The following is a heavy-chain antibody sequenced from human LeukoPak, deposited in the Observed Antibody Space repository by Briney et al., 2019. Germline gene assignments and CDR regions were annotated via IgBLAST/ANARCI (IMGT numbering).Heavy chain of an antibody. CDR3: ARGCPNALDYYYLDY. V-gene: IGHV4-34*01. CDR1: GGSFSGYY. CDR2: VNHSGST. D-gene: IGHD4/OR15-4a*01. J-gene: IGHJ4*02. Sequence: SETLSLTCAVYGGSFSGYYWRWIRQPPGKGLEWIGEVNHSGSTSYNPSLKSRVTVSVDTSKNQISLKLSSVTAADKAMYYWARGCPNALDYYYLDYWGQGNLVTVSS.